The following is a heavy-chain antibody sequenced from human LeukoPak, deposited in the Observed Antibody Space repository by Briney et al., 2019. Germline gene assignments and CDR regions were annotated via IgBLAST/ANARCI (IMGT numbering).Heavy chain of an antibody. CDR2: INDNGIT. D-gene: IGHD3-10*01. V-gene: IGHV4-34*01. CDR3: ARRKVTMVRRHWFDP. Sequence: SETLSLTCGVSSEFFTGYYWGWIRQPPGKGLEWIGDINDNGITKYNPTLKSRVTISIDTSKKQSSLKVKSVTAADTAVYYCARRKVTMVRRHWFDPWGQGTLVTVSS. CDR1: SEFFTGYY. J-gene: IGHJ5*02.